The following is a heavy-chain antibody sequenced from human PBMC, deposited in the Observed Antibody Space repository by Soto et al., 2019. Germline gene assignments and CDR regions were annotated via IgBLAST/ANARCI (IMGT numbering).Heavy chain of an antibody. CDR3: ARDAGLRYYYYGMDV. CDR1: GFTVSSNY. J-gene: IGHJ6*02. Sequence: GGSLRLSCAASGFTVSSNYMSWVRQAPGKGLEWVSVIYSGGSTYYADSVKGRFTISRDNSKNTLYLQMNSLRAEDTAVYYCARDAGLRYYYYGMDVWGQGTTVTVSS. V-gene: IGHV3-53*01. CDR2: IYSGGST.